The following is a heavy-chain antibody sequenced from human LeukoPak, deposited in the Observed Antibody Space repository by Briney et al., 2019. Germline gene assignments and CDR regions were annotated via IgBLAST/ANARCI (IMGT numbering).Heavy chain of an antibody. CDR3: TRRLVTTDPLYYYYYGMDV. V-gene: IGHV3-73*01. CDR1: GFTFSGSA. J-gene: IGHJ6*02. CDR2: IRSKANGSAT. D-gene: IGHD4-17*01. Sequence: GGSLRLSCAASGFTFSGSAMHWVRQASGKGLEWVGRIRSKANGSATAYTASVKGRFTISRDDSKNTAYLQMNSLKTEDTAVYYCTRRLVTTDPLYYYYYGMDVWGQGTTVTVSS.